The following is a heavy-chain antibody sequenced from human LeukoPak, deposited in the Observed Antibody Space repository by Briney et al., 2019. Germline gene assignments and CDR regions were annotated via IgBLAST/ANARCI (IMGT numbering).Heavy chain of an antibody. CDR1: GYRFTSYW. V-gene: IGHV5-51*01. CDR2: IYAGDSDT. J-gene: IGHJ5*02. CDR3: ARQKTVDRWFDP. D-gene: IGHD3-22*01. Sequence: GESLKISWKGYGYRFTSYWIGWVRQMPGKGLEWMGIIYAGDSDTRYSPSFQGQVTISVDKSISTAYLQWSSLKASDTAMYYCARQKTVDRWFDPWGQGTLVTVSS.